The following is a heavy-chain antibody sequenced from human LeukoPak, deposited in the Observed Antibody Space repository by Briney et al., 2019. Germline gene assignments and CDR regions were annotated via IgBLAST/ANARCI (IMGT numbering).Heavy chain of an antibody. J-gene: IGHJ4*02. CDR3: ARRSYSGKDFDY. CDR2: IYPGDSDT. D-gene: IGHD4-23*01. Sequence: GESLKISCKGSGYISTSYWITWVRQMPGKGLEWMGIIYPGDSDTKYSPSFQGQVTISADKSISTAYLQWSSLKASDTAMYYCARRSYSGKDFDYWGQGTLVTVSS. V-gene: IGHV5-51*01. CDR1: GYISTSYW.